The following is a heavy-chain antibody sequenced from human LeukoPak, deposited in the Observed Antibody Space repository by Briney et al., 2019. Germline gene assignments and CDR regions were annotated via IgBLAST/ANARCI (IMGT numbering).Heavy chain of an antibody. CDR2: IYYSGST. D-gene: IGHD5-18*01. CDR1: GGSISSYY. J-gene: IGHJ4*02. V-gene: IGHV4-59*12. Sequence: SETLSLTCTVSGGSISSYYWSWIRQPPGKGLEWIGYIYYSGSTYYNPSLKSRVTISVDTSKNQFSLKLSSVTAADTAVYYCARDHRGYSYGPVHYYFDYWGQGTLVTVSS. CDR3: ARDHRGYSYGPVHYYFDY.